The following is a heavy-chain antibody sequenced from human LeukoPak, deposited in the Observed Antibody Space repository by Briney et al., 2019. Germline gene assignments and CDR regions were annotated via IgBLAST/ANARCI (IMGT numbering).Heavy chain of an antibody. CDR3: AKDVFHWAFDV. CDR2: ISGGGSDT. V-gene: IGHV3-23*01. CDR1: GFNLYNTG. Sequence: GGSLRLSCAVSGFNLYNTGMSWVRQAPGKGLEWVSAISGGGSDTKYADSVKGRFTISRDISRNILYLQMNSLRADDTAVYFCAKDVFHWAFDVWGQGTMVTVSS. J-gene: IGHJ3*01.